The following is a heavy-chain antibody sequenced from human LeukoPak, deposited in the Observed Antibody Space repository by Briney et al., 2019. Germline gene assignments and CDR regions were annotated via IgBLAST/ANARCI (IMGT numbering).Heavy chain of an antibody. CDR1: GGSISSYY. Sequence: PSETLSLTCTVSGGSISSYYWGWIRQPPGKGLEWIGSIYYSGSTYYNPSLKSRVTISVDTSKNQFSLKLSSVTAADTAVYYCARLPYYYGSGSYYIHYFDYWGQGTLVTVSS. CDR3: ARLPYYYGSGSYYIHYFDY. D-gene: IGHD3-10*01. J-gene: IGHJ4*02. V-gene: IGHV4-39*01. CDR2: IYYSGST.